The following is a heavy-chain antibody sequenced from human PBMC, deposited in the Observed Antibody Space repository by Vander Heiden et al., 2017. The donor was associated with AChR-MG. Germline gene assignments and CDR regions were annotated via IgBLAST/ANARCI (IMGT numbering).Heavy chain of an antibody. CDR2: IYYRTKWYT. Sequence: QVLLQQSGPGLVRPSQTLSLTCAISGDTVSGTTGSWNWIRQSPSRGLEWLGRIYYRTKWYTEFAVSVEGRLNITSDTSKNQFSLQLKSVTPEDTAVYDGVRFGSQWPYYCEYWVQGSLSPVSS. V-gene: IGHV6-1*02. J-gene: IGHJ4*02. CDR1: GDTVSGTTGS. D-gene: IGHD6-19*01. CDR3: VRFGSQWPYYCEY.